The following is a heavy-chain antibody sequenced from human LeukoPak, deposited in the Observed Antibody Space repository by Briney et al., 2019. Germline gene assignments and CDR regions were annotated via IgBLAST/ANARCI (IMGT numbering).Heavy chain of an antibody. CDR2: INPNSGDT. V-gene: IGHV1-2*06. Sequence: ASVKVSCKTSGYAFIGYYIYWVRQAPGQGLVWMGRINPNSGDTNYAQKFQARVTMTRDKSINTAYMGLTSLTSDDRAVYYCARGAGITGTNWVRLDYFDFWGQGTLVTVSS. CDR1: GYAFIGYY. J-gene: IGHJ4*02. D-gene: IGHD1-7*01. CDR3: ARGAGITGTNWVRLDYFDF.